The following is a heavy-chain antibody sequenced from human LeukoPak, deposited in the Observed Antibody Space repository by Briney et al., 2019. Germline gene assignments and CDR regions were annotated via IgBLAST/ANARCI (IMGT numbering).Heavy chain of an antibody. CDR2: INHSGST. CDR1: GGSFSGYY. D-gene: IGHD2-15*01. Sequence: SETLSLTCAVSGGSFSGYYWSWIRQPPGEGLEWIGEINHSGSTNYNPSLKSRVTISVDTSKNQFSLKLSSVTAADTAVYYCARFLKLGYCSGGSCPRYGMDVWGQGTTVTVSS. V-gene: IGHV4-34*01. CDR3: ARFLKLGYCSGGSCPRYGMDV. J-gene: IGHJ6*02.